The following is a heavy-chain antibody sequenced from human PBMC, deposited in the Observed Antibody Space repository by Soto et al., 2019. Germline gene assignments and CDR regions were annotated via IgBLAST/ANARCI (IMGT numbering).Heavy chain of an antibody. V-gene: IGHV4-61*01. Sequence: QVQLQESGPGLVKPSETLSLTCTVSGGSVSSGNSYWSWIRQPPGKGLEWIGYIYYSGSATYNPSLKRRVTLSVDTSKNQFSLKLSSVTAADTAVYYCARRGGAAAGSYNWFDPWGQGTLVTVSS. CDR1: GGSVSSGNSY. D-gene: IGHD6-13*01. J-gene: IGHJ5*02. CDR3: ARRGGAAAGSYNWFDP. CDR2: IYYSGSA.